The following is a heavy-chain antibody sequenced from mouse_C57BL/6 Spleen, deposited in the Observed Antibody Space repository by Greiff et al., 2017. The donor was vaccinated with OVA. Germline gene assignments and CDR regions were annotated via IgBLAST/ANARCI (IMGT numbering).Heavy chain of an antibody. J-gene: IGHJ2*01. CDR2: ISSGGSYT. CDR1: GFTFSSYG. V-gene: IGHV5-6*01. Sequence: EVMLVESGGDLVKPGGSLKLSCAASGFTFSSYGMSWVRQTPDKRLEWVATISSGGSYTYYPDSVKGRFTISRDNAKNTLYLQMSSLKSEDTAMYYCARLSYYGSSYGYFDYWGQGTTLTVSS. CDR3: ARLSYYGSSYGYFDY. D-gene: IGHD1-1*01.